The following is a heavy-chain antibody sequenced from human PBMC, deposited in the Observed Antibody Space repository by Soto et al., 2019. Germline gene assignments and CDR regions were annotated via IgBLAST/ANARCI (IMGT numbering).Heavy chain of an antibody. J-gene: IGHJ6*02. CDR3: ASSWGSSSYYYYYYGMDV. Sequence: SVKVSCTASGGTFSSYAISWVRQAPGQGLEWMGGIIPIFGTANYAQKFQGRVTITADESTSTAYMELSSLRSEDTAVYYCASSWGSSSYYYYYYGMDVWGQGTTVTVSS. CDR1: GGTFSSYA. D-gene: IGHD6-6*01. V-gene: IGHV1-69*13. CDR2: IIPIFGTA.